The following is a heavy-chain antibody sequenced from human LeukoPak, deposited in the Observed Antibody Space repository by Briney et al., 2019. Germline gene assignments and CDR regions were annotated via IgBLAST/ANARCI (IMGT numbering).Heavy chain of an antibody. CDR1: GFTFSNYW. V-gene: IGHV3-7*01. J-gene: IGHJ6*02. Sequence: PGGSLRLSCAASGFTFSNYWMSWVRQAPGKGLEWVANIKQDGSEKYYVDSVKGRFTISRGNAKNSLYLEMNSLRAEDTAVYYCASELRNYYYYYSGMDVWGQGSTVTVSS. CDR3: ASELRNYYYYYSGMDV. CDR2: IKQDGSEK. D-gene: IGHD3-16*01.